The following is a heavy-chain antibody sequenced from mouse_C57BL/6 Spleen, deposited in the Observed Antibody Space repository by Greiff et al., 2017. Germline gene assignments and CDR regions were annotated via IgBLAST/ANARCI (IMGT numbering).Heavy chain of an antibody. CDR3: ARHEDGFYYGSSYPHWYFDV. J-gene: IGHJ1*03. CDR2: FYPGSGSI. V-gene: IGHV1-62-2*01. CDR1: GYTFTEYT. Sequence: VKLVESGAELVKPGASVKLSCKASGYTFTEYTIHWVKQRSGQGLEWIGWFYPGSGSIKYNEKFKDKATLTADKSSSTVYMELSRLTSEDSAVYFCARHEDGFYYGSSYPHWYFDVWGTGTTVTVSS. D-gene: IGHD1-1*01.